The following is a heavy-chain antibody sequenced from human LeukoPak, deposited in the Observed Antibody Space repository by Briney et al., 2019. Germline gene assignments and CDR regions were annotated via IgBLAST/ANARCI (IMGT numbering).Heavy chain of an antibody. J-gene: IGHJ3*02. Sequence: GGSLRLSCTASEFTFNNYGMHWVRQAPGKGLEWVAVISNDGTEKYYADSVKGRSTISRDNSKNTLYLQMNSLRAEDTAVYYCARSFCSGGSCYVPGAFDIWGQGTMVTVSS. CDR1: EFTFNNYG. V-gene: IGHV3-30-3*01. CDR2: ISNDGTEK. CDR3: ARSFCSGGSCYVPGAFDI. D-gene: IGHD2-15*01.